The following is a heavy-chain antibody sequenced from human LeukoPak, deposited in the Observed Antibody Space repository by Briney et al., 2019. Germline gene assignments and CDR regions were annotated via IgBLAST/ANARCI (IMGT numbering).Heavy chain of an antibody. D-gene: IGHD3-22*01. Sequence: PGGSLRLSCAASGFTFSSYSMNWVRQAPGKGLEWVSSISSGSSYIYYADSLKGRFTISRDNAKNSLYLQMNSLRADDTAVYYCARDGTYYYDSSGYQSGDYWGQGTLVTVSS. CDR2: ISSGSSYI. CDR3: ARDGTYYYDSSGYQSGDY. J-gene: IGHJ4*02. CDR1: GFTFSSYS. V-gene: IGHV3-21*01.